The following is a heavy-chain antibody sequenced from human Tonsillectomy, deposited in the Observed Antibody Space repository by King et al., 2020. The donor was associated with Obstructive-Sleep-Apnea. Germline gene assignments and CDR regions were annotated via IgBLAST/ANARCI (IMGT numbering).Heavy chain of an antibody. Sequence: EVQLVESGGGLVQPGGSLRLSCAASGFSFSSYWMSWVRQAPGKGLEWVANIKQDGSEKYYVDSVKGRFTISRDNAQNSLYLQMNSLRADDTAVYYCARGGDIVVVTTAMRSWYFDLWGRGTLDTVSS. V-gene: IGHV3-7*01. J-gene: IGHJ2*01. CDR1: GFSFSSYW. CDR3: ARGGDIVVVTTAMRSWYFDL. CDR2: IKQDGSEK. D-gene: IGHD2-2*01.